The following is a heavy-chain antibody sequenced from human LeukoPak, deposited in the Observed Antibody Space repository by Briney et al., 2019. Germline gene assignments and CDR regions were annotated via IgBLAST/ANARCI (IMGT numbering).Heavy chain of an antibody. J-gene: IGHJ2*01. CDR2: INHSGST. CDR3: ARDTYYDSSGYYTYWYFDL. D-gene: IGHD3-22*01. CDR1: GGSFSGYY. Sequence: SETLSLTCAVYGGSFSGYYWSWIRRPPGKGLEWIGEINHSGSTNYNPSLKSRVTISVDTSKNQFSLKLSSVTAADTAVYYCARDTYYDSSGYYTYWYFDLWGRGTLVTVSS. V-gene: IGHV4-34*01.